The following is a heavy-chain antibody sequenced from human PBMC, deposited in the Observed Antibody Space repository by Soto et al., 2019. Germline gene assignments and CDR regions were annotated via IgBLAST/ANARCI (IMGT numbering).Heavy chain of an antibody. Sequence: EVQLVETGGGLIQPGGSVRLSCVASGLSVSGSYMNWVRQAPGEGLEWVSVMYSGGSRYYADSVKGRFTISRDDSKNIVYLQMNDLEVGDTAVYYCARGLFVVRGVSLATGGQGTLVRVSS. CDR2: MYSGGSR. CDR3: ARGLFVVRGVSLAT. D-gene: IGHD3-10*01. J-gene: IGHJ4*02. CDR1: GLSVSGSY. V-gene: IGHV3-53*02.